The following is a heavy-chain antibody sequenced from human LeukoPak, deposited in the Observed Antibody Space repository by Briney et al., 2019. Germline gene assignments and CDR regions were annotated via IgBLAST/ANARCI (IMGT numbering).Heavy chain of an antibody. CDR1: GFTSSSYW. D-gene: IGHD3-3*01. CDR2: IKQDGSEK. V-gene: IGHV3-7*01. Sequence: PGGSLRLSCAASGFTSSSYWMSWVRQAPGKGLEWVANIKQDGSEKYYVDSVKGRFTISRDNAKNSLYLQMNSLRAEDTAVYYCARGGLRFLECPEDWGQGTLVTVSS. J-gene: IGHJ4*02. CDR3: ARGGLRFLECPED.